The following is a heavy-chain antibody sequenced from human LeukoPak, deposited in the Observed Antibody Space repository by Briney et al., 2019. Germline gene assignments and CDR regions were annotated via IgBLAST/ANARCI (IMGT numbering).Heavy chain of an antibody. CDR1: GFTFRSYS. D-gene: IGHD1-26*01. CDR3: ARAPREGYSGSYHDY. J-gene: IGHJ4*02. Sequence: GGSLRLSCAASGFTFRSYSMHWVRQAPGKGLEYVSHVSPNGDNTYYADSVKGRFTISRDNSKNTLFLQMASLRGEDTAVYYCARAPREGYSGSYHDYWGQGTLVTVSS. V-gene: IGHV3-64*02. CDR2: VSPNGDNT.